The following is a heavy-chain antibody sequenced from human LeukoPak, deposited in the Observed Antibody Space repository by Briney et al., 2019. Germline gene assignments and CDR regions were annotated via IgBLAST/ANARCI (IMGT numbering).Heavy chain of an antibody. D-gene: IGHD6-13*01. Sequence: KPSETLSLTCTVSGGSISSYYWSWIRQPPGKGLEWIGYIYYSGSTNYNPSLRSRVTISVDTSKNQFSLKLSSVTAADTAVYYCAREYSSNWYGNHFDYWGQGTLVTVSS. CDR1: GGSISSYY. CDR2: IYYSGST. V-gene: IGHV4-59*01. J-gene: IGHJ4*02. CDR3: AREYSSNWYGNHFDY.